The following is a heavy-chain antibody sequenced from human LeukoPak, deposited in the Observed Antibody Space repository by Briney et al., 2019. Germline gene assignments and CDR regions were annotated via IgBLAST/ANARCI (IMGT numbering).Heavy chain of an antibody. CDR3: ATQRPNIAAAAYYFDY. CDR2: ISAYNGNT. Sequence: GASVKVSCKASGYTFTSYGISWVRQAPGQGLEWMGWISAYNGNTNYAQKLQGRVTMTTDTSTSTAYMELRSLRSEDTAVYYCATQRPNIAAAAYYFDYWGQGTLVTVSS. CDR1: GYTFTSYG. V-gene: IGHV1-18*01. J-gene: IGHJ4*02. D-gene: IGHD6-13*01.